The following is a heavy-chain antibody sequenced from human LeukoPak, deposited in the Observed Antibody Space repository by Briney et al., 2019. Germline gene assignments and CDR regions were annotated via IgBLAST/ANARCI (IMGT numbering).Heavy chain of an antibody. D-gene: IGHD1-26*01. J-gene: IGHJ4*02. Sequence: GGSLRLSCAASGFTFSSYWMSWVRQAPGKGLEWVANIKQDASEKYYVDSVKGRFIISRDNAKNSLYLQMNYLRAEDTAVYYCAREYGGSYFFDYWGQGTLVTVSS. CDR1: GFTFSSYW. CDR3: AREYGGSYFFDY. CDR2: IKQDASEK. V-gene: IGHV3-7*01.